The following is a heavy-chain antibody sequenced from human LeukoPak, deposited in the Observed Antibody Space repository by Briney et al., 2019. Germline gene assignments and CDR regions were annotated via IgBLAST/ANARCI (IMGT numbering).Heavy chain of an antibody. CDR2: IYYTGTT. CDR3: ARVGCSGGSCYYDYYYYMDV. V-gene: IGHV4-39*07. CDR1: GGSISSSSYY. D-gene: IGHD2-15*01. Sequence: SETLSLTCIVSGGSISSSSYYWGWIRQPPGKGLEWIGTIYYTGTTCYNPSLKSRVTISVDTSKNHFSLELSSVTAADTAVYYCARVGCSGGSCYYDYYYYMDVWGKGTTVTVSS. J-gene: IGHJ6*03.